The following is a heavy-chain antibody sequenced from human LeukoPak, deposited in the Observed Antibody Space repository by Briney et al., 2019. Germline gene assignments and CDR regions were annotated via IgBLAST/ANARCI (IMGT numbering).Heavy chain of an antibody. J-gene: IGHJ5*02. D-gene: IGHD5-18*01. CDR2: MNPNSGNT. V-gene: IGHV1-8*01. CDR1: GYTFTSYD. Sequence: ASVKVSCKASGYTFTSYDINWVRQATGQGLEWMGWMNPNSGNTGYAQKFQGRVTMTRNTSISTAYMELSSLRSEDTAVYYCARVSRGIQLWSQYNWFDPWGQGTLVTVSS. CDR3: ARVSRGIQLWSQYNWFDP.